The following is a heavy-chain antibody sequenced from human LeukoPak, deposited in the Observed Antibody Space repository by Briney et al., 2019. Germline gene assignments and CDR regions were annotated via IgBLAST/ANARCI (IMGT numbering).Heavy chain of an antibody. V-gene: IGHV5-51*01. CDR2: IYPGDSDT. D-gene: IGHD5-24*01. CDR1: GYSFTSYW. CDR3: ARLEVVRDGYVFGGGDY. Sequence: GESLKISCKGSGYSFTSYWIGWVRPMPGKGLEWMGIIYPGDSDTRYSPSFQGQVTISADKSISTAYLQWSSLKASDTAMYYCARLEVVRDGYVFGGGDYWGQGTLVTVSS. J-gene: IGHJ4*02.